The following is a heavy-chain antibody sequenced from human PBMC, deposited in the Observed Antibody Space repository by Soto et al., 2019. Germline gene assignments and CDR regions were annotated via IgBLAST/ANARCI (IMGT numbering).Heavy chain of an antibody. D-gene: IGHD3-22*01. CDR3: PRGSVDTVDSSGFYEY. V-gene: IGHV4-34*01. Sequence: PSDTLSLTCAVYGGSFSAYCWSWIRQPPGKGLEWIGEVNHSVVTSDNPSLKRRVTISVDTSKSQFALKLPSARAADRAVYYCPRGSVDTVDSSGFYEYWGQVPPVTVSS. J-gene: IGHJ4*02. CDR1: GGSFSAYC. CDR2: VNHSVVT.